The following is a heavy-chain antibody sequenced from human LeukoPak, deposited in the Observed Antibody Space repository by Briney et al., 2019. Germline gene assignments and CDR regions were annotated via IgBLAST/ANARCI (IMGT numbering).Heavy chain of an antibody. V-gene: IGHV1-8*03. D-gene: IGHD6-19*01. Sequence: ASVKVSCKASGYTFTGYYIHWVRQAPGQGLEWMGWMNPNSGNTGYAQKFQGRVTITTDESTSTAYMELSSLRSEDTAVYYCARLSLDSSGWYGMNPWGQGTLVTVSS. CDR1: GYTFTGYY. CDR2: MNPNSGNT. CDR3: ARLSLDSSGWYGMNP. J-gene: IGHJ5*02.